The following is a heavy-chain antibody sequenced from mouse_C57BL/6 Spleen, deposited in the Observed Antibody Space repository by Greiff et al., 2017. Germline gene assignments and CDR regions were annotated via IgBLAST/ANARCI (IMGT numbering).Heavy chain of an antibody. J-gene: IGHJ3*01. CDR1: GYTFTDYN. CDR3: ARTYDYYEGFAY. CDR2: INPNNGGT. D-gene: IGHD1-1*01. Sequence: VQLQQSGPELVKPGASVKIPCKASGYTFTDYNMDWVKQSHGKSLEWIGDINPNNGGTNYNQKFKGKATLTADKSSSTAYMELRSLTSEDTAVYYCARTYDYYEGFAYWGQGTLVTVSA. V-gene: IGHV1-18*01.